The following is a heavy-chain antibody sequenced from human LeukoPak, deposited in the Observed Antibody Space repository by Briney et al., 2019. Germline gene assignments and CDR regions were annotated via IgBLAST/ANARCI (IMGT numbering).Heavy chain of an antibody. CDR2: MNPNSGNT. Sequence: ASVKVSCKASGYTFTSYDINWVRQATGQGLEWMGWMNPNSGNTGYAQKFQGRVTITRNTSISTAYMELSSLRSEDTAVYYCATSFEYSSASAFDYWGQGTLVTVSS. D-gene: IGHD6-6*01. CDR1: GYTFTSYD. V-gene: IGHV1-8*03. CDR3: ATSFEYSSASAFDY. J-gene: IGHJ4*02.